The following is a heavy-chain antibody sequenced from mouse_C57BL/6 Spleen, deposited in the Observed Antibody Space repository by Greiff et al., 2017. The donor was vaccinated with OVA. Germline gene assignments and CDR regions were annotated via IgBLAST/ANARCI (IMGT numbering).Heavy chain of an antibody. Sequence: EVQLQQSGPELVKPGASVKISCKASGYSFTGYYMNWVKQSPEKSLEWIGEINPSTGGTTYNQKFKAKAKLTVDKSSSTAYMQLKSLTSEDSAVYYCAPYYSNYGFVYWGQGTLVTVSA. CDR2: INPSTGGT. V-gene: IGHV1-42*01. CDR3: APYYSNYGFVY. D-gene: IGHD2-5*01. J-gene: IGHJ3*01. CDR1: GYSFTGYY.